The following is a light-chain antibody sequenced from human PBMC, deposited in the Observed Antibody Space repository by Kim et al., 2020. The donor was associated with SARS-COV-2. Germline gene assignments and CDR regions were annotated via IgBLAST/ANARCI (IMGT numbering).Light chain of an antibody. Sequence: SPGERATLPCRASQSVSSSYLAWYQQKPGQAPRVLIYGASSRATGIPDRFSGSGSGTDFTLTISRLEPEDFAVYYCQQYGTSPLTFGPGTKVDI. J-gene: IGKJ3*01. CDR1: QSVSSSY. CDR2: GAS. V-gene: IGKV3-20*01. CDR3: QQYGTSPLT.